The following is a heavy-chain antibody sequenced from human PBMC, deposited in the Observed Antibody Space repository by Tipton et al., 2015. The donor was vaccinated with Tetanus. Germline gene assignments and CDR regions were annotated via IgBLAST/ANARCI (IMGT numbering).Heavy chain of an antibody. Sequence: RSLRLSCAASGFTFDDYAMHWVRQAPGQGLEWVSGVSWNSNSLDYADSVRGRFTISRDNAKNSVSLQMNRLRAEDTAMYYCVRDIRATKPYFFDYWGQGTLVSVSS. V-gene: IGHV3-9*01. CDR1: GFTFDDYA. CDR2: VSWNSNSL. J-gene: IGHJ4*02. CDR3: VRDIRATKPYFFDY.